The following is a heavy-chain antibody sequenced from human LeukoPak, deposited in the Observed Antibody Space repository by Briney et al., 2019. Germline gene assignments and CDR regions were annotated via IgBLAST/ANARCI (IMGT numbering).Heavy chain of an antibody. V-gene: IGHV3-23*01. D-gene: IGHD3-10*01. Sequence: GGTLRLSCAASGFTFSSYGMSWVRQAPGKGLEWVSAISGSGGSTIYADSVKGRFTISRDNAKNTLYVQMNSLRAEDTAVYYCARSYYYGGGAYAFDIWGQGTMVTVSS. CDR3: ARSYYYGGGAYAFDI. J-gene: IGHJ3*02. CDR1: GFTFSSYG. CDR2: ISGSGGST.